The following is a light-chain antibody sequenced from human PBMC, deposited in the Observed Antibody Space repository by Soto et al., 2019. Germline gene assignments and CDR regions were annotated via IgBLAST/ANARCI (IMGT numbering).Light chain of an antibody. CDR2: DAS. CDR3: QQFNTSPGLT. Sequence: AIQLTQSPSSLSASVGDRVTITCRASQGISNTLAWYQQKPGKAPQLLIYDASNLESGVPSRFSGSGSGTDFTLTISSLQPEDFATYYCQQFNTSPGLTFGGGTKVEI. V-gene: IGKV1-13*02. CDR1: QGISNT. J-gene: IGKJ4*01.